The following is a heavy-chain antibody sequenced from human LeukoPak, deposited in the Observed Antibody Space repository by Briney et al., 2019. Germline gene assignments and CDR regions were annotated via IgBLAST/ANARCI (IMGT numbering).Heavy chain of an antibody. CDR1: GFTFSSYS. CDR3: ARSWLVYYWSYGMDA. Sequence: GGSLRLSCAASGFTFSSYSMNWVRQAPGKGLEWVSSISSSSSYIYYADSVKGRFTISRDNAKNSLYLQTNSLRAQDTAVYYCARSWLVYYWSYGMDAWGQGTTVTVSS. D-gene: IGHD2-8*01. CDR2: ISSSSSYI. J-gene: IGHJ6*02. V-gene: IGHV3-21*01.